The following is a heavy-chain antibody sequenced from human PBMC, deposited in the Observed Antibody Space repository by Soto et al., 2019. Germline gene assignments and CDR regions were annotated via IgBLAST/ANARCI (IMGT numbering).Heavy chain of an antibody. CDR3: ARALYYYGSGSYRTYAFDI. Sequence: SETLSLTCAVYGGSFSGYYWSWIRQPPGKGLEWIGEINHSGSTNYNPSLKSRVTISVDTSKNQFSLKLGSVTAADTAVYYCARALYYYGSGSYRTYAFDIWGQGTMVTVSS. D-gene: IGHD3-10*01. V-gene: IGHV4-34*01. CDR2: INHSGST. CDR1: GGSFSGYY. J-gene: IGHJ3*02.